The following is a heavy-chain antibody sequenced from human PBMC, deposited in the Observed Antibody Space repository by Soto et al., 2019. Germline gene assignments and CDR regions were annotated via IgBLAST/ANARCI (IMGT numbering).Heavy chain of an antibody. V-gene: IGHV4-59*01. J-gene: IGHJ5*02. CDR2: IFSSGNT. Sequence: SETLSLTCTVSGASISPYYWTWIRQPPGKGLGWIGYIFSSGNTNYNPSLKSRVTISVDTSKNQFSLKLSSVTAADTAVYYCARWYSSGWLNWFDPWGQGTLVTVSS. CDR3: ARWYSSGWLNWFDP. CDR1: GASISPYY. D-gene: IGHD6-19*01.